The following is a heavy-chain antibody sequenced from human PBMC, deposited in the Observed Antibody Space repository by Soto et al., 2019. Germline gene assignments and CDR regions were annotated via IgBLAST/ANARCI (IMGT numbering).Heavy chain of an antibody. J-gene: IGHJ4*02. CDR1: GFTFSNSW. CDR3: ARGILELHY. CDR2: IKEDGSEK. D-gene: IGHD1-26*01. Sequence: GGSLRLSCAASGFTFSNSWMSWVRQAPGKGLEWVANIKEDGSEKYYVDSVKGRFTISRDNTKNSMYLQMNSLRAEDTAVYYCARGILELHYWGQGTLVTVSS. V-gene: IGHV3-7*01.